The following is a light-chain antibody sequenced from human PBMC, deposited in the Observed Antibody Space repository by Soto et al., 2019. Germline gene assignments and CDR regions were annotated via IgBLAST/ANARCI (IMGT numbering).Light chain of an antibody. CDR2: EVS. CDR1: SSDVGGYNY. J-gene: IGLJ1*01. CDR3: SSYTSSILYV. Sequence: QSALTQPASVSGSPGQSITISCTGTSSDVGGYNYVSWYQQHPGKAPKLMIYEVSNRPSGVSNRFSGSKSGNTASLTISGLHAEDEADYYCSSYTSSILYVFGTGIKLTVL. V-gene: IGLV2-14*01.